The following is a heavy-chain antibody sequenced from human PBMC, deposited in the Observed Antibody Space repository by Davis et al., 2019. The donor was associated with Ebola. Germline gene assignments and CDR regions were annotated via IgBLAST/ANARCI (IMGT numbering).Heavy chain of an antibody. V-gene: IGHV3-23*01. CDR1: GFTFSSYA. J-gene: IGHJ6*04. CDR2: ISGSGGST. D-gene: IGHD4-11*01. CDR3: AKDGVDYKYYYYGMDV. Sequence: GGSLRLSCAASGFTFSSYAMSWVRQAPGKGLEWVSAISGSGGSTYYADSVKGRFTISRDNSKNTLYLQMNSLRAEDTAVYYCAKDGVDYKYYYYGMDVWGKGTTVTVSS.